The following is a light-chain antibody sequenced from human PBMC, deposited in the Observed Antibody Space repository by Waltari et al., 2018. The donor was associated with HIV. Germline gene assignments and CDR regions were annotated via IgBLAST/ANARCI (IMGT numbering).Light chain of an antibody. V-gene: IGLV1-44*01. CDR1: TSSFGPSA. J-gene: IGLJ1*01. CDR3: AAWDDSLNGPV. Sequence: QSVLTQPPSASGTPGQGVAISCSGSTSSFGPSAVNWYQQLPGTAPKLLIYGNSQRPSGVPDRFSGSKSGTSASLAISWLQPEDEADYYCAAWDDSLNGPVFGTGTKVTVL. CDR2: GNS.